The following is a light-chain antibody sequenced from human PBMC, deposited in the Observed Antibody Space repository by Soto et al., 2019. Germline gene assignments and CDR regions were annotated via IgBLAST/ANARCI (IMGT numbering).Light chain of an antibody. CDR2: NNN. J-gene: IGLJ3*02. V-gene: IGLV1-44*01. Sequence: QTVVTQPPSVSETPVQRVTISCSGSSSNIGSNTANWYQQLPGTAPRLLIYNNNQRPSGVPDRFSGSMSGTSASLDITGLQCGDVAHYYCGSWDGTLEGPVFGRGSKLTVL. CDR3: GSWDGTLEGPV. CDR1: SSNIGSNT.